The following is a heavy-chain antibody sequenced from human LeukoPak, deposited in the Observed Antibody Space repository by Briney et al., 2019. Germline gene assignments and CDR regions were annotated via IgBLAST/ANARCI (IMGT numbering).Heavy chain of an antibody. CDR2: IYYSGST. Sequence: SGTLSLTCTVSGGSISGYYWSWIRQPPGKGLEWVGYIYYSGSTNYNPSLKIRVTISVDTFKNHFSLKLSSVSAADTAVYYCARLRDSNPHFDYWGQGTLVTVSS. J-gene: IGHJ4*02. CDR3: ARLRDSNPHFDY. D-gene: IGHD4-11*01. CDR1: GGSISGYY. V-gene: IGHV4-59*08.